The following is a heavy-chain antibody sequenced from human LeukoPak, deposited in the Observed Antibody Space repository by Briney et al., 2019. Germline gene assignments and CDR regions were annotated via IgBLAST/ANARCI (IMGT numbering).Heavy chain of an antibody. CDR1: GGTFSIYA. Sequence: ASVTVSFTSSGGTFSIYAISWVRQAPGQGLEWMGRIIPILGKANYAQKFQGRVTITADKSTSTAYMELSSLRSEDTAVYYCARVSRYGDYKFDYWGQGTLVTVSS. J-gene: IGHJ4*02. CDR2: IIPILGKA. V-gene: IGHV1-69*04. D-gene: IGHD4-17*01. CDR3: ARVSRYGDYKFDY.